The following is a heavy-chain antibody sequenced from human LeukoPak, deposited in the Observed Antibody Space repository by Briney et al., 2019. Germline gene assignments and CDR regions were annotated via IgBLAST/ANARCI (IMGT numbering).Heavy chain of an antibody. CDR2: IKQDGSEK. CDR3: ARDEKMATILGQGALDY. CDR1: GFTFSSYG. V-gene: IGHV3-7*01. Sequence: GGSLRLSCAASGFTFSSYGMHWVRQAPGKGLEWVANIKQDGSEKYYVDSVKGRFTISRDNAKNSLYLQMNSLRAEDTAVYYCARDEKMATILGQGALDYWGQGTLVTVSS. D-gene: IGHD5-24*01. J-gene: IGHJ4*02.